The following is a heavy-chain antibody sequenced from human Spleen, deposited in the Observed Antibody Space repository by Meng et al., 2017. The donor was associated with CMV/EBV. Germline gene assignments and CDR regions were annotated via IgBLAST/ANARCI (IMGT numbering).Heavy chain of an antibody. V-gene: IGHV3-72*01. CDR2: SRNKAKSYST. J-gene: IGHJ4*02. D-gene: IGHD3-9*01. CDR1: TFREHY. Sequence: TFREHYMGWVRQSPGRGLEWIGRSRNKAKSYSTEYAASVKGSFTISRDDSMNSLYLQINSLKVEDTAVYYCVRDLTATSGGYYFDYWGQGALVTVSS. CDR3: VRDLTATSGGYYFDY.